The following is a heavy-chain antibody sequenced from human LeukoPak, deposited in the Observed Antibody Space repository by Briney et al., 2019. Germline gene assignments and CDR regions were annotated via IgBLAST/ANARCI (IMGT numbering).Heavy chain of an antibody. J-gene: IGHJ4*02. CDR1: GFTFSSFG. Sequence: PGGSLRLSCAASGFTFSSFGMHWVRQAPGKGLEWVAVISYGGSNIYYADSVKGRFTISRDNSKNTLYLQMNSLRAEDTAVYYCATSKIRGVVAALDNWRQGTLVTVSS. CDR2: ISYGGSNI. D-gene: IGHD2-15*01. V-gene: IGHV3-30*03. CDR3: ATSKIRGVVAALDN.